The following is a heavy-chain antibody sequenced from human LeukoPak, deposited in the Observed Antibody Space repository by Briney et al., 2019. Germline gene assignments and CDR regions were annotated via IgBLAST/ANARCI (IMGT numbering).Heavy chain of an antibody. D-gene: IGHD3-22*01. Sequence: PSETLSLTCTVSGYSISSGYYWGWIRQPPGKGLEWIGSIYHSGSTYYNPSLKSRVTISVDTSKNQFSLKLSSVTAADTAVYYCARVAKEYYYDSSGYCDYWGQGTLVTVSS. V-gene: IGHV4-38-2*02. J-gene: IGHJ4*02. CDR2: IYHSGST. CDR3: ARVAKEYYYDSSGYCDY. CDR1: GYSISSGYY.